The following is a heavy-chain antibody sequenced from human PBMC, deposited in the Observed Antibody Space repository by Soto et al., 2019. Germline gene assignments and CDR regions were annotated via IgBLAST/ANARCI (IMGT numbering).Heavy chain of an antibody. Sequence: QVQLVESGGGVVQPGRSLRLSCAASGFTFSSYGMHWVRQAPGKGLEWVAVIWYNGSNKYYADSVKGRFTISRDNSKNTLYLQMNSLRAEDTAVYYCARDGYSGYDQVVGLGYWGQGTLVTVSS. J-gene: IGHJ4*02. CDR1: GFTFSSYG. V-gene: IGHV3-33*01. CDR2: IWYNGSNK. D-gene: IGHD5-12*01. CDR3: ARDGYSGYDQVVGLGY.